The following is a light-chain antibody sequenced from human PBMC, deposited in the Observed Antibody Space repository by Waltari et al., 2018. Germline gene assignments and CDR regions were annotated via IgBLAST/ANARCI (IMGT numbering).Light chain of an antibody. J-gene: IGLJ3*02. CDR3: QSFDSTNPWV. CDR2: EVK. CDR1: SGIIGSCK. Sequence: NFILTQHHSLSDSPGKTKPISCNRSSGIIGSCKVQWYQQRTCSAPTTMMYEVKKRPSGFPDRFSCSIDSSSNSASLTISGLKTEDEADYYCQSFDSTNPWVFGGGTKLTVL. V-gene: IGLV6-57*03.